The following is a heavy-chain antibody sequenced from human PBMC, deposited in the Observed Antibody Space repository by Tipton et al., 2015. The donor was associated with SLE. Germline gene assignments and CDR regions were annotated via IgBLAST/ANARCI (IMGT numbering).Heavy chain of an antibody. D-gene: IGHD3-22*01. CDR1: GDSVSSNNAA. CDR3: ARDYYYDSSGGDAFDI. V-gene: IGHV6-1*01. J-gene: IGHJ3*02. Sequence: GLVKPSQTLSLTCAISGDSVSSNNAAWNWIRQSPSRGLEWLGRTYYRSKWYNDYAVSVKSRITINPDTSKNQFSLQLNSVTPEDTAVYYCARDYYYDSSGGDAFDIWGQGTMVTVSS. CDR2: TYYRSKWYN.